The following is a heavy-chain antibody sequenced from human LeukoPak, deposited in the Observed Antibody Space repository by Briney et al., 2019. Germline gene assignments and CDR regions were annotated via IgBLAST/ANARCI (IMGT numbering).Heavy chain of an antibody. CDR2: INHSGST. J-gene: IGHJ4*02. Sequence: SETLSLTCAVYGGSFSGYYWSWIRQPPGKGLEWIGEINHSGSTNYNPSLKSRVTISVDTSKNQFSLKLSSVTAADTAVYYCARHGHSGYFDYWGQGTLVTVSS. V-gene: IGHV4-34*01. CDR1: GGSFSGYY. D-gene: IGHD1-26*01. CDR3: ARHGHSGYFDY.